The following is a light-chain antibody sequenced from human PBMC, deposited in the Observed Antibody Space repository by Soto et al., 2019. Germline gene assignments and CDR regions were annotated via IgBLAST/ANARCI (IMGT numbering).Light chain of an antibody. Sequence: QSVLTQPASVSGSPGQSITISCTGTSSDIGAYNYVSWFQQHPDKAPKLMIYEVTNRPSGVSNRFSGSKSGNAASLTISGLQAEDEAYYFCFSFTKSHNHIFGNGTKVTV. CDR1: SSDIGAYNY. CDR2: EVT. J-gene: IGLJ1*01. CDR3: FSFTKSHNHI. V-gene: IGLV2-14*01.